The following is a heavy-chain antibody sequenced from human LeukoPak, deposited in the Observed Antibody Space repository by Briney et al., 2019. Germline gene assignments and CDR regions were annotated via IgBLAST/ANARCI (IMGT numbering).Heavy chain of an antibody. V-gene: IGHV3-11*04. Sequence: KTGGSLRLSCAASGFTFSDYYMSWIRQAPGKGLEWVSYISSSGSTIYYADSVKGRFTISRDNAKNSLYLQMNSLRAEDTAVYYCARVEYDSSGYYDYWGQGTLVTVSS. D-gene: IGHD3-22*01. CDR3: ARVEYDSSGYYDY. J-gene: IGHJ4*02. CDR1: GFTFSDYY. CDR2: ISSSGSTI.